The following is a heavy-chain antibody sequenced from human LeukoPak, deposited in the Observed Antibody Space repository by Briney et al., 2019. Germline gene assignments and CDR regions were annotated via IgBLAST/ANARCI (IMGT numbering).Heavy chain of an antibody. CDR1: GGSFSGYQ. CDR2: INQSGST. Sequence: PSETLSLTCAVYGGSFSGYQWTWIRQPPGKGLECIGEINQSGSTNYNPSLKSRATISVDTSKNQFSLKLSSVTAADTAVYYCARPGQLGSLYYGMDVWGQGTTVTVS. V-gene: IGHV4-34*01. D-gene: IGHD3-10*01. J-gene: IGHJ6*02. CDR3: ARPGQLGSLYYGMDV.